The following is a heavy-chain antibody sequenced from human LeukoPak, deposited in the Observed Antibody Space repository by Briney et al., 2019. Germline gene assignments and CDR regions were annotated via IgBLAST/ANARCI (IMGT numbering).Heavy chain of an antibody. Sequence: ASVKVSCKASGYTFTSYYMHWVRQAPGQGLEWMGIINPSGGSTSYAQKFQGRVTMTRDTSTSTVYMELSSLRSEDTAVYYCARDETSMGIQLWSCPFDYWGQGTLVTVSS. D-gene: IGHD5-18*01. CDR3: ARDETSMGIQLWSCPFDY. CDR1: GYTFTSYY. J-gene: IGHJ4*02. CDR2: INPSGGST. V-gene: IGHV1-46*01.